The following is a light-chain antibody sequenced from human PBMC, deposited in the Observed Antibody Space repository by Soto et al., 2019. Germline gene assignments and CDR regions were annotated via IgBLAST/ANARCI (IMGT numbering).Light chain of an antibody. CDR3: QQYGSSPRFT. V-gene: IGKV3-20*01. CDR1: QSVSSSY. Sequence: EIVMTQSPGTLSLSPGERATLSCRASQSVSSSYLAWYQQKPGQAPRLLIYGASSRATGIPDRSSGSGSGTDFTLTISSLEPEDFAVYYCQQYGSSPRFTFGPGTKVDIK. CDR2: GAS. J-gene: IGKJ3*01.